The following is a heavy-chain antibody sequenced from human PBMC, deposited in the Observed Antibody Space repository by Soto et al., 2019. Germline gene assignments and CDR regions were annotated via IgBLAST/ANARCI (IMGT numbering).Heavy chain of an antibody. Sequence: PGGSLRLSCAASGFTFSSYAMSWVRQAPGKGLERVSAISGSGGSTYYADSVKGRFTISRDNSKNTLYLQMNSLRAEDTAVYYCAKTLRYFDWFPVDYWGQGTQVTVSS. CDR3: AKTLRYFDWFPVDY. CDR1: GFTFSSYA. J-gene: IGHJ4*02. CDR2: ISGSGGST. V-gene: IGHV3-23*01. D-gene: IGHD3-9*01.